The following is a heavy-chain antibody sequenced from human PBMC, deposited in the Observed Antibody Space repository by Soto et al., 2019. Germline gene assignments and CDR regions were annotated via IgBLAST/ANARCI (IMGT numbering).Heavy chain of an antibody. CDR1: GYTFTSYD. V-gene: IGHV1-8*01. CDR3: ARAKWIQLWYLDY. Sequence: QVQLVQSGAEVKKPGASVKVSCKASGYTFTSYDINWVRQATGQGLEWMGWMNPNSGNTGYAQKIQGTVTMTRNTSISTAYREVSSLRSEDAAVYYCARAKWIQLWYLDYWGQGTLVTVSS. J-gene: IGHJ4*02. CDR2: MNPNSGNT. D-gene: IGHD5-18*01.